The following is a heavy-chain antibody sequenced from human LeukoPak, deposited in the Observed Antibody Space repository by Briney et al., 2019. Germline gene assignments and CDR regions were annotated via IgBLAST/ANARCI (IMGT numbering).Heavy chain of an antibody. CDR1: GGTFSSYA. Sequence: ASVKVSCKASGGTFSSYAISWVRQAPGQGLEWMVRIIPIFGTANYAQKFQGRVTITTGESTSTAFMELSSLRSEDTAVYFCASGYGDYVELSSYFDYWGQGTLVTASS. CDR2: IIPIFGTA. D-gene: IGHD4-17*01. V-gene: IGHV1-69*05. CDR3: ASGYGDYVELSSYFDY. J-gene: IGHJ4*02.